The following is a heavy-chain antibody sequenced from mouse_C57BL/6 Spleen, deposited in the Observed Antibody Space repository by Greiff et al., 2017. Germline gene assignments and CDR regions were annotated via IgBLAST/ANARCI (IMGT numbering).Heavy chain of an antibody. J-gene: IGHJ2*01. CDR1: GYTFTDYN. CDR3: ARAGYDNHFDY. Sequence: VQLQQSGPELVKPGASVTIPCKASGYTFTDYNMDWVKQSHGKSLEWIGDINPNNGGTIYNQKFKGKATLTVDKSSSTAYMELRILTSEDTAVYYGARAGYDNHFDYWGQGTTLTVSS. CDR2: INPNNGGT. D-gene: IGHD2-1*01. V-gene: IGHV1-18*01.